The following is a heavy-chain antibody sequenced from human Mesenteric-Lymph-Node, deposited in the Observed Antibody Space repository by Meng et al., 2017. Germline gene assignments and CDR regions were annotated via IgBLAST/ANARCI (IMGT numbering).Heavy chain of an antibody. V-gene: IGHV3-13*01. CDR2: IGTAGDT. J-gene: IGHJ4*02. Sequence: GESLKISCAASGFTFSSYDMHWVRQATGKGLEWVSAIGTAGDTYYPGSVKGRFTISRENAKNSLYLQMNSLRAGDTAVYYCARAYYYDSSGPGGFDYWGQGTLVTVSS. CDR1: GFTFSSYD. CDR3: ARAYYYDSSGPGGFDY. D-gene: IGHD3-22*01.